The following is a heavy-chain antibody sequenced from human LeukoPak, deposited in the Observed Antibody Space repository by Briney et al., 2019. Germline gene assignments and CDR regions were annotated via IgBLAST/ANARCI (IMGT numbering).Heavy chain of an antibody. V-gene: IGHV3-7*01. J-gene: IGHJ4*02. CDR3: AREPSIYCSSTSCSSYFDY. CDR2: IKQDGSEK. CDR1: GFTFSSYW. D-gene: IGHD2-2*01. Sequence: GGSLRLSCAASGFTFSSYWMSWVRQAPGKGLEWVANIKQDGSEKYYVDSVKGRFTISRDNAKNSLYLQMNSLRAEDTAVYYCAREPSIYCSSTSCSSYFDYWGQGTLVTVSS.